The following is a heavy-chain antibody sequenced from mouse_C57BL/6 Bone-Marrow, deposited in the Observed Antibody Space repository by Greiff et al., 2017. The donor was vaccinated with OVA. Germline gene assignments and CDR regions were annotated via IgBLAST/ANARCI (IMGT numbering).Heavy chain of an antibody. CDR2: IHPNSGST. V-gene: IGHV1-64*01. D-gene: IGHD4-1*01. Sequence: QVQLQQPGAELVKPGASVKLSCKASGYTFTSYWMHWVKQRPGQGLELIGMIHPNSGSTNYNEKFKSKATLTVDKSSSTAYMQLSSLTSEDSAVYYCASNWDYFDYWGQGTTLTVSS. CDR1: GYTFTSYW. J-gene: IGHJ2*01. CDR3: ASNWDYFDY.